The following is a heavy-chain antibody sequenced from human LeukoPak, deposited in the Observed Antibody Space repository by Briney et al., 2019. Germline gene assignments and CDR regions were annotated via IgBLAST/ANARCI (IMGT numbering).Heavy chain of an antibody. CDR2: ISSSGGTT. Sequence: PGGSLRLSCAASGFTFSNYAMSWVRQAPRKGLEWVSGISSSGGTTYYADSVKGRFTISRDNSKNTLYLQMNSLRAEDTAVYYCAKPSGGSSSWDYFDYWGQGTLVTGSS. CDR1: GFTFSNYA. CDR3: AKPSGGSSSWDYFDY. D-gene: IGHD6-19*01. J-gene: IGHJ4*02. V-gene: IGHV3-23*01.